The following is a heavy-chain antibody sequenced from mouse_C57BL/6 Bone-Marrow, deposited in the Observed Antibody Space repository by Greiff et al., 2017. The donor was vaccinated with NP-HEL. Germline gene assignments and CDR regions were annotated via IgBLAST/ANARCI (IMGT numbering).Heavy chain of an antibody. V-gene: IGHV14-4*01. J-gene: IGHJ2*01. D-gene: IGHD1-1*01. Sequence: EVQLQQSGAELVRPGASVKLSCTASGFNIKDDYMHWVKQRPEQGLEWIGWIDPENGDTEYASKFQGKATITADTSSNTAYLQLSSLTSEDTAVYYCTSTVVAHFDYRGQGTTLTVSS. CDR1: GFNIKDDY. CDR2: IDPENGDT. CDR3: TSTVVAHFDY.